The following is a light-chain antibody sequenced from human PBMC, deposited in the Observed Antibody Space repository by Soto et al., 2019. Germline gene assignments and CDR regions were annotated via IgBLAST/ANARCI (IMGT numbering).Light chain of an antibody. J-gene: IGKJ5*01. CDR1: QSISSY. Sequence: DIQMTQSPSSLSASVGDRVTITCRASQSISSYLNWYQQKPGKAPKLVFEAASRLESGVPSRFSGSASWTEFSLTISSLQPEDFATYYCQQSYSTPINCGQGTRLEIK. CDR2: AAS. V-gene: IGKV1-39*01. CDR3: QQSYSTPIN.